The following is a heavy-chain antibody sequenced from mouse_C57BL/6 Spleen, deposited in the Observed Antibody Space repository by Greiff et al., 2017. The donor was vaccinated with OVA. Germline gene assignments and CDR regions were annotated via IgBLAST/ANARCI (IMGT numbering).Heavy chain of an antibody. V-gene: IGHV1-26*01. D-gene: IGHD2-4*01. CDR1: GYTFTDYY. CDR2: INPNNGGT. CDR3: ARSGYDYLYFDY. Sequence: VQLQQSGPELVKPGASVKISCKASGYTFTDYYMNWVKQSHGKSLEWIGDINPNNGGTSYNQKFKGKATLTVDKSSSTAYMELRSLTSEDSAVYYCARSGYDYLYFDYWGQGTTLTVSS. J-gene: IGHJ2*01.